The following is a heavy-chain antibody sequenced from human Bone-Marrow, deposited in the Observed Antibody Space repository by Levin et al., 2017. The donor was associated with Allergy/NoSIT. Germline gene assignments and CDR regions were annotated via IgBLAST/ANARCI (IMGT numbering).Heavy chain of an antibody. CDR2: IYKDGTNA. CDR3: ARDMRHGWDV. CDR1: GFTFSSYW. J-gene: IGHJ6*02. V-gene: IGHV3-74*01. D-gene: IGHD3-16*01. Sequence: HAGGSLRLSCAASGFTFSSYWMHWVRQVPGKGLAWIAHIYKDGTNANYADIAKGRFTISRDNAKNTLYLQMSSLGAEDTAVYYCARDMRHGWDVWGRGTTVTVSS.